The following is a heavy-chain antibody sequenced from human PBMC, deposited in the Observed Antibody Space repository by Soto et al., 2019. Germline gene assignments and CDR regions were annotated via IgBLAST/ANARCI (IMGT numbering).Heavy chain of an antibody. Sequence: QVQLVQSGAEVKKPGSSVKVSCKASGGTFSSYAISWVRQAPGQGLEWMGGIIPISGTANYAQKFQGRATITADESTSTAYMKLSSLRTEDKAVYYSASSHGSSTSLEIYYYYYYGMDVWGQGTTVTVSS. J-gene: IGHJ6*02. D-gene: IGHD2-2*01. CDR2: IIPISGTA. CDR3: ASSHGSSTSLEIYYYYYYGMDV. CDR1: GGTFSSYA. V-gene: IGHV1-69*01.